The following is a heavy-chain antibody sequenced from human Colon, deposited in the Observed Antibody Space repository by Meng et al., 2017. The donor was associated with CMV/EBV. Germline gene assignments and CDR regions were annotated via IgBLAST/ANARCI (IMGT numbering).Heavy chain of an antibody. V-gene: IGHV4-38-2*02. CDR3: ARGPRLVSTTYYFDY. CDR1: GYSVSSGYY. Sequence: SETLSLTCSVSGYSVSSGYYWGWIRQPPGGGLEWIGSIYHGGSTSYNPSLKSRVTISVDTSKNQFSLKVSSVTAADTAVFYCARGPRLVSTTYYFDYWGQGTLVTVSS. D-gene: IGHD5/OR15-5a*01. CDR2: IYHGGST. J-gene: IGHJ4*02.